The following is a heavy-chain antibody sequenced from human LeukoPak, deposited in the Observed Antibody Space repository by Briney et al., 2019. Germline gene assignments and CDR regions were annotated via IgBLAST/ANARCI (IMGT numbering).Heavy chain of an antibody. CDR1: GITFSSYT. V-gene: IGHV3-23*01. Sequence: GGSLRLSCAASGITFSSYTMSWVRQAPGQGLEWVSAISPSGGGTYYADSVEGRFTISRDNSKDTLYLQMNSLRVDDTAVYYCATDLYDSSPDFWGQGTLVTVSS. CDR2: ISPSGGGT. J-gene: IGHJ4*02. CDR3: ATDLYDSSPDF. D-gene: IGHD3-22*01.